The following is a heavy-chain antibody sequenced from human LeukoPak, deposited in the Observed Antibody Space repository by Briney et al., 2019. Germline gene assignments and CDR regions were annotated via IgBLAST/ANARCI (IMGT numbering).Heavy chain of an antibody. J-gene: IGHJ3*02. D-gene: IGHD1-26*01. Sequence: SETLSLTCAVSGGSISSSTNWWSWVRQPPGKGLEWIGEIYHSGGTNYNPSLKSRITISVDKSQNQFSLKGNSLTAADTAVYYCARDIGGSYAPKNAFDIWGQGTMVTVSS. CDR1: GGSISSSTNW. V-gene: IGHV4-4*02. CDR2: IYHSGGT. CDR3: ARDIGGSYAPKNAFDI.